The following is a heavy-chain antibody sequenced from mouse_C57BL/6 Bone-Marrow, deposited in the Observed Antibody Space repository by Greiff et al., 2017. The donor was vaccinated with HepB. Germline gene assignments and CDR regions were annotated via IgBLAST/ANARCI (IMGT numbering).Heavy chain of an antibody. CDR2: IHPNSGST. CDR1: GYTFSSYW. CDR3: ASYDGYSFDY. D-gene: IGHD2-3*01. V-gene: IGHV1-64*01. Sequence: QVQLQQPGAELVKSGASVKLSCKASGYTFSSYWMHWVKQRPGQGLEWIGMIHPNSGSTNYNEKFKSKATLTVDKSSSTAYMQLSSLTSEDSAVYYCASYDGYSFDYWDQGTTLTVSS. J-gene: IGHJ2*01.